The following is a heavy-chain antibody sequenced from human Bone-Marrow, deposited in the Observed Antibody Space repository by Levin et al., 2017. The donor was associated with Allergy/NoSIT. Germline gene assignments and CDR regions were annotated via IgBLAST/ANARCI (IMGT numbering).Heavy chain of an antibody. D-gene: IGHD4-17*01. CDR1: GYTFNNYY. CDR2: IHPDSGGT. CDR3: AGTTPYYLDY. J-gene: IGHJ4*02. V-gene: IGHV1-2*02. Sequence: GGSLRLSCRISGYTFNNYYIHWVRQAPGQGLQWMGWIHPDSGGTNFAQNFQGRVSMTRDTSISTAYMELSSLRSDDTAVYFCAGTTPYYLDYWGQGTRVTVSS.